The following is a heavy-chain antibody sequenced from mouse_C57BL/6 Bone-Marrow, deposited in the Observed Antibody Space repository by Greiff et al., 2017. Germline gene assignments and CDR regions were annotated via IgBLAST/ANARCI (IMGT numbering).Heavy chain of an antibody. CDR1: GYTFTSYD. J-gene: IGHJ1*03. CDR3: ARLEFDGSSGDWYFDV. Sequence: QVQLQQSGPELVKPGASVKLSCKASGYTFTSYDINWGKQRPGQGLGWIGWIYPRDGSTKYNEKFKGKATLIVDTSSSTAYMELHSLTSEDSAVYFCARLEFDGSSGDWYFDVWGTGTTVTVAS. V-gene: IGHV1-85*01. D-gene: IGHD1-1*01. CDR2: IYPRDGST.